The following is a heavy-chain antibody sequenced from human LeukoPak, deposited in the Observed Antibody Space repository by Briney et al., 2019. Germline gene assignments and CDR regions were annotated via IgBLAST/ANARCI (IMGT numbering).Heavy chain of an antibody. CDR3: ARLGPGSGSYYSTKYHGMDV. Sequence: SETLSLTCAVYGGSFSGYYWSWIRQPPGKGLEWIGEINHSGSTNYNPSLKSRVTISVDTSKNQFSLKLSSVTAADTAVYYCARLGPGSGSYYSTKYHGMDVWGKGTTVTVSS. CDR1: GGSFSGYY. V-gene: IGHV4-34*01. J-gene: IGHJ6*04. D-gene: IGHD3-10*01. CDR2: INHSGST.